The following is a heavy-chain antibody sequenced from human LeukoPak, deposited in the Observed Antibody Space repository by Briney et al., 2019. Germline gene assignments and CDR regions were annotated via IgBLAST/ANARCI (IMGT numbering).Heavy chain of an antibody. D-gene: IGHD3-22*01. CDR1: GGTFSSYA. CDR3: ASRGRSSGYYFDY. V-gene: IGHV1-69*05. CDR2: IIPIFGTA. Sequence: SVKVSCKASGGTFSSYAISWVRQAPGQGLEWMGGIIPIFGTANCAQKFQGRVTITTDESTSTAYMELSSLRSEDTAVYYCASRGRSSGYYFDYWGQGTLVTVSS. J-gene: IGHJ4*02.